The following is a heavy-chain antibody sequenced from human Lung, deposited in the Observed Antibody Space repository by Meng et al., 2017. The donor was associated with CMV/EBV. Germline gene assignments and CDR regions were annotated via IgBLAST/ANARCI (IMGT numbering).Heavy chain of an antibody. CDR3: ASGTPGRSYCDY. CDR1: GYTLGSYG. D-gene: IGHD2-15*01. Sequence: QVNLLQPGPEVKKPGASVRGSCKASGYTLGSYGICWVRQAPGQGLEWMGWFVNYVDTYPAPKFQGRVTMTTDTHTNTAFMELRSLTSDDTAVYYCASGTPGRSYCDYWGQGTLVTVSS. V-gene: IGHV1-18*01. CDR2: FVNYVDT. J-gene: IGHJ4*02.